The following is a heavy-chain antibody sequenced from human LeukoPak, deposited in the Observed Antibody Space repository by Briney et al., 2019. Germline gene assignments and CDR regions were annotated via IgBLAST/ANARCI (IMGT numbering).Heavy chain of an antibody. CDR1: GGSISSYY. CDR2: IYTSGST. CDR3: ARDAIVVVPAADYYYYMDV. J-gene: IGHJ6*03. Sequence: SETLSLTCTVSGGSISSYYWSWIRQPAGKGLEWIGRIYTSGSTNHNPSLKSRVTMSVDTSKNQFSLKLSSVTAADTAVYYGARDAIVVVPAADYYYYMDVWGKGTTVTVSS. D-gene: IGHD2-2*01. V-gene: IGHV4-4*07.